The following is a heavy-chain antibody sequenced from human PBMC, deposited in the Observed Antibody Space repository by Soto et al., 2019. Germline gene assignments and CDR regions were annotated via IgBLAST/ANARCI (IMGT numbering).Heavy chain of an antibody. Sequence: QVQLVQSGAEVMKPGSSVRVSWKASGGTFSSYTISWVRQAPGQGLEWMGRIIPILGIANYAQKFQGRVTITADKSTSTAYMELSSLRSEDTAVYYCARERAAAHLDYWGQGTLVTVSS. CDR2: IIPILGIA. D-gene: IGHD6-13*01. CDR1: GGTFSSYT. J-gene: IGHJ4*02. V-gene: IGHV1-69*08. CDR3: ARERAAAHLDY.